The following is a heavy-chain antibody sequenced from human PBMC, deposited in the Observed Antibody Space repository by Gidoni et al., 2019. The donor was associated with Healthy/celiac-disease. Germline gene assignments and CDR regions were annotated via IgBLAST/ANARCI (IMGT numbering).Heavy chain of an antibody. J-gene: IGHJ4*02. CDR3: ATTQGRGLDY. V-gene: IGHV4-59*01. Sequence: QVQLQESGPGLVKPSETLSLPCPVSGGSISSYYWRWIRQPPGKGLEWIGYIYYSGSTNYNPSLKSRVTISVDTSKNQFSLKLSSVTAADTAVYYCATTQGRGLDYWGQGTLVTVSS. CDR2: IYYSGST. CDR1: GGSISSYY. D-gene: IGHD3-10*01.